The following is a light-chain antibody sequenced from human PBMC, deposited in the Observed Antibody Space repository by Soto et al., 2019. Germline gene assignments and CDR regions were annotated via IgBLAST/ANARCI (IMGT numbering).Light chain of an antibody. CDR2: GAS. Sequence: EIVLTQSPGTLSLSPGERATLSCRASQSVSSTYLAWYQQKPGQAPRLLIYGASSRASGRPDRFSGSGSGTDFTLTISRLEPEDFAVYYCQHYGSLVLTFGGGTKVEIK. J-gene: IGKJ4*01. CDR3: QHYGSLVLT. CDR1: QSVSSTY. V-gene: IGKV3-20*01.